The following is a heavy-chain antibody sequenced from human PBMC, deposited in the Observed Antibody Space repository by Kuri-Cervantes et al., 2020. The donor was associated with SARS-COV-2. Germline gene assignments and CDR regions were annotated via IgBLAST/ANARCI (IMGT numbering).Heavy chain of an antibody. CDR3: AKGGYCSSTSCSPRWFDP. CDR1: GFTFSSYW. Sequence: GESLKISCAASGFTFSSYWMSWVRQAPGKGLEWVANIKQDGSSKYYADSVKGRFTISRDNSKNTLYLQMNSLRAEDTAVYYCAKGGYCSSTSCSPRWFDPWGQGTLVTVSS. CDR2: IKQDGSSK. D-gene: IGHD2-2*01. V-gene: IGHV3-7*01. J-gene: IGHJ5*02.